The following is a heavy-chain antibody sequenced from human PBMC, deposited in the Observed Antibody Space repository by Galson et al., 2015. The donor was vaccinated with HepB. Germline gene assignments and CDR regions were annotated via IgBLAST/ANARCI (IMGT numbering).Heavy chain of an antibody. CDR2: TNPDGSQN. CDR3: ARDPAFGAADV. CDR1: GFTFSGSA. J-gene: IGHJ6*02. Sequence: SLRLSCAGSGFTFSGSAMHWVRQAAGKGLEWVAETNPDGSQNYYVDSVKGRFTIPRNNAKNSLYLQMSSLRGDDTAVYYCARDPAFGAADVWGQGTTVTVSS. V-gene: IGHV3-7*01. D-gene: IGHD3-16*01.